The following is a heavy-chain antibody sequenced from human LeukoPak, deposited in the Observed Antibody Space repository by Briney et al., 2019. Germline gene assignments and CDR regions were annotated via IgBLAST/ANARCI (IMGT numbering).Heavy chain of an antibody. V-gene: IGHV3-21*03. CDR3: TTDLVKGGVIVQPNDY. CDR2: ISSSSSYI. J-gene: IGHJ4*02. D-gene: IGHD3-16*02. CDR1: GFTFSSYS. Sequence: GGSLRLSCAASGFTFSSYSMNWVRQAPGKGLEWVSSISSSSSYIYYADSVKGRFTISRDNAKNSLYLQMNSLRAEDTAVYYCTTDLVKGGVIVQPNDYWGQGTLVTVSS.